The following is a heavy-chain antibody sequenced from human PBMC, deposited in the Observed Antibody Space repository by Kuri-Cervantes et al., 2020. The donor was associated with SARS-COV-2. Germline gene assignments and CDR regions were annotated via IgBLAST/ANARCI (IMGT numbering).Heavy chain of an antibody. CDR2: ISSSSTI. D-gene: IGHD1-7*01. Sequence: GESLKISCAASGFTFSSYSMNWVRQAPGKGLEWVSYISSSSTIYYADSVKGRFTISRDNAKNSLYLQMNSLRDEDTAVYYCARESDWNYVSYWGQGTLVTVSS. J-gene: IGHJ4*02. CDR3: ARESDWNYVSY. CDR1: GFTFSSYS. V-gene: IGHV3-48*02.